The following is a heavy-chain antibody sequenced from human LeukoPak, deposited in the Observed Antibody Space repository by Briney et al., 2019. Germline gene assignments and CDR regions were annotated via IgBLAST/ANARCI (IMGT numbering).Heavy chain of an antibody. CDR1: GFTSSSYW. CDR2: INSDGSST. D-gene: IGHD6-13*01. CDR3: ARSGYSSSWYGGFYYYYYYMDV. J-gene: IGHJ6*03. V-gene: IGHV3-74*01. Sequence: GGSLRLSCAASGFTSSSYWMHWVRQAPGKSLVWVSRINSDGSSTSYADSVKGRFTISRDNAKNTLYLQMNSLRAEDTAVYYCARSGYSSSWYGGFYYYYYYMDVWGKGTTVTVSS.